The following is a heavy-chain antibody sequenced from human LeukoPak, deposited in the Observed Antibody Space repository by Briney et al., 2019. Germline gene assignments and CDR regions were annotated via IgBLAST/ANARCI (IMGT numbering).Heavy chain of an antibody. CDR3: ARVSGIAVAGTDY. J-gene: IGHJ4*02. D-gene: IGHD6-19*01. CDR1: GFTFSSYG. Sequence: GGSLRLSCAASGFTFSSYGMHWVRQAPGKGLEWVAVIWYDGSNKYYADSVKGRFTISRDNSKNTLYLQMNSLRAEDTAVYYCARVSGIAVAGTDYWSQGTLVTVSS. V-gene: IGHV3-33*01. CDR2: IWYDGSNK.